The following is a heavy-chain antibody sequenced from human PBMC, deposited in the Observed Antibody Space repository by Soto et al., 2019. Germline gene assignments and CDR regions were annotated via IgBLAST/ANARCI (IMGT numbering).Heavy chain of an antibody. CDR1: GFTFSSYS. Sequence: GGSLRLSCAASGFTFSSYSMNWVRQAPGKGLEWVSSISSSSSYIYYADSVKGRFTISRDNAKNSLYLQMNSLRAEDTAVYYCARVTVEQQLMLRYYFDYWGQGTLVTVSS. CDR3: ARVTVEQQLMLRYYFDY. J-gene: IGHJ4*02. D-gene: IGHD6-13*01. CDR2: ISSSSSYI. V-gene: IGHV3-21*01.